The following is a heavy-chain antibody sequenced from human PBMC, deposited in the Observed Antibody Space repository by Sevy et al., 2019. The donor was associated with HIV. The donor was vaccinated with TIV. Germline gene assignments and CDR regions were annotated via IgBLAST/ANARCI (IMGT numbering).Heavy chain of an antibody. D-gene: IGHD1-1*01. V-gene: IGHV3-9*01. Sequence: GGSLRLSCATSGFTFDDSAMHWVRQAPGKGLEWVSGINWNSGSIVYAGSMKGRFTISRDNAKNSLYLQMNSLRAEDTAVYYCARETGNGEFGFYFDYWGQGTLVTVSS. CDR3: ARETGNGEFGFYFDY. CDR1: GFTFDDSA. J-gene: IGHJ4*02. CDR2: INWNSGSI.